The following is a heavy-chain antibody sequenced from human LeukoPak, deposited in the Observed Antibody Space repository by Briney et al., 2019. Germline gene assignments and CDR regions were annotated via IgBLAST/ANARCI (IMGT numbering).Heavy chain of an antibody. D-gene: IGHD6-6*01. CDR2: IYYSGST. CDR1: GGSISSGSYY. Sequence: SQTLSLTCTVSGGSISSGSYYWSWIRQPAGKGLEWIGRIYYSGSTYYNPSLKSRVNISVDTSKNQFSLKLSSVTAADTAVYYCASEDSSMYYFDYWGQGTLVTVSS. CDR3: ASEDSSMYYFDY. J-gene: IGHJ4*02. V-gene: IGHV4-61*02.